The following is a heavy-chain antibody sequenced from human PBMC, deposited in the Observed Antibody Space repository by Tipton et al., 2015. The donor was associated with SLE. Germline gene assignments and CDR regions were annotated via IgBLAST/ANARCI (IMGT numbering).Heavy chain of an antibody. CDR1: GFTVSSNY. Sequence: SLRLSCAASGFTVSSNYMSWVRQAPGKGLEWVSVITSGGVTYYSDSVKGRFIISRDDSKTTMYLQMNRLRPGDTAVYYCAKDRFYDSGGYFFFDYWGPGTQVTVSS. J-gene: IGHJ4*02. CDR2: ITSGGVT. D-gene: IGHD3-22*01. CDR3: AKDRFYDSGGYFFFDY. V-gene: IGHV3-53*05.